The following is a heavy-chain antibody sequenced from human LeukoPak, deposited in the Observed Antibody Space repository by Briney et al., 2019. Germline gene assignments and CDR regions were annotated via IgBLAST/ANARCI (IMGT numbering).Heavy chain of an antibody. Sequence: GASVKVSCKASGYTFTGYYIHWVRQAPGQGLEWVGWINPNNGGTNYAQKFQGRVIMTRDTSTSTVYMELSSLRSEDTAVYYCAGPTPYYYDSSGYSREIYYYYGMDVWGQGTTVTVSS. CDR3: AGPTPYYYDSSGYSREIYYYYGMDV. D-gene: IGHD3-22*01. CDR2: INPNNGGT. J-gene: IGHJ6*02. V-gene: IGHV1-2*02. CDR1: GYTFTGYY.